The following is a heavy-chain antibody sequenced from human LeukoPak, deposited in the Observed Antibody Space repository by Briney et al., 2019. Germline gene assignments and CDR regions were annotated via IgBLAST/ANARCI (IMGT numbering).Heavy chain of an antibody. V-gene: IGHV3-33*01. CDR2: IWFDGSNK. J-gene: IGHJ4*02. CDR3: VRDPSGSGFAFDS. D-gene: IGHD1-1*01. Sequence: GGSLRLTCAASGFIFSNDAMHWVRQAPGKGLEWVAFIWFDGSNKHYADSVKGRFTISRDNSEDTLYLQMNSLRAEDTAVYYCVRDPSGSGFAFDSWGQGALVTVSS. CDR1: GFIFSNDA.